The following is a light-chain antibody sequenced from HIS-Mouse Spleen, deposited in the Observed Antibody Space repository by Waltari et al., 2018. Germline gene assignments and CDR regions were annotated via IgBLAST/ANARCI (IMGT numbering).Light chain of an antibody. CDR1: SSYVGGYTL. CDR3: CSYAGSYTYV. Sequence: QSALTQPRSVSGSPGQSVTIPCTGTSSYVGGYTLVSWYQQHPGKAPKLMIYDVSKRPSGVPDRFSGSKSGNTASLTISGLQAEDEADYYCCSYAGSYTYVFGTGTKVTVL. J-gene: IGLJ1*01. CDR2: DVS. V-gene: IGLV2-11*01.